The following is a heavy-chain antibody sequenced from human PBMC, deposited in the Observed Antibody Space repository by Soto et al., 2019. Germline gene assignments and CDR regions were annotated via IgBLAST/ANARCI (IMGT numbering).Heavy chain of an antibody. J-gene: IGHJ4*02. CDR3: ARGWSYDILTGYSY. Sequence: SVKVSCKASGVTFSNYAISWVRQAPGQGLEWMGGITPLFGTASYAQRFQGRVTITADEFTSTAYMELRSLRSEDTAIYYCARGWSYDILTGYSYWGQGTLVTVSS. V-gene: IGHV1-69*13. CDR2: ITPLFGTA. D-gene: IGHD3-9*01. CDR1: GVTFSNYA.